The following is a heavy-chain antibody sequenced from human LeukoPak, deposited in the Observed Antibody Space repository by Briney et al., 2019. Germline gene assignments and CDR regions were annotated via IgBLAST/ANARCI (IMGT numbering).Heavy chain of an antibody. CDR1: GDSISTYY. CDR2: IYYRVTS. V-gene: IGHV4-59*12. Sequence: SSETLSLTCTVSGDSISTYYWSWIRQPPGKGLEWIGDIYYRVTSDYNPSLKSPVTLSVDMSTRQISLKLSSVTAAATAVYSCARAVGGDGSGSLWGPGTPVTVSS. J-gene: IGHJ4*02. D-gene: IGHD3-10*01. CDR3: ARAVGGDGSGSL.